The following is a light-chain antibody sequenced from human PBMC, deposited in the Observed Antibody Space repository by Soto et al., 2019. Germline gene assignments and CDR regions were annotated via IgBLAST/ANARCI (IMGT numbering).Light chain of an antibody. CDR1: QSISSY. Sequence: IEITDTAPTLSASGKNRVTITCRASQSISSYLNWYQQKPGKSPKLLIYAASSLQSGVPSRLSGSGSGTDFTLAISSLQPEDFATYFCQQSYTTPWTFGQGTKVDIK. V-gene: IGKV1-39*01. J-gene: IGKJ1*01. CDR3: QQSYTTPWT. CDR2: AAS.